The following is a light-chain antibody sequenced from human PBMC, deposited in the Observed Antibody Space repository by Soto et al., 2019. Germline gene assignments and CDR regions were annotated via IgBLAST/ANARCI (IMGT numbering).Light chain of an antibody. CDR2: AAS. CDR1: QSISSY. J-gene: IGKJ4*01. Sequence: DIQMTQSPSSLSASVGDRVTITCRASQSISSYLNWYQQKPGKAPKLLIYAASSLQSGVPSRFSGSESGTDFTLTIISLQPEDFATYYCQQSYSSPLTFGGGTKVEIK. CDR3: QQSYSSPLT. V-gene: IGKV1-39*01.